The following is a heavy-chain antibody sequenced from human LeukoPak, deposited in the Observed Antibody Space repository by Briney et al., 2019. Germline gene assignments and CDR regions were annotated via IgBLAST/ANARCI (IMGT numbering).Heavy chain of an antibody. CDR3: ARDGVTIFGVVTPYYFDY. V-gene: IGHV1-46*01. D-gene: IGHD3-3*01. CDR1: GYTFTSYY. Sequence: ASVKVSCKASGYTFTSYYMHWVRQAPGQGLEWMGIINPSGGSTSYAQKFQGRVTMTRDMPTSTVYMELSSLRSEDTAVYYCARDGVTIFGVVTPYYFDYWGQGTLVTVSS. J-gene: IGHJ4*02. CDR2: INPSGGST.